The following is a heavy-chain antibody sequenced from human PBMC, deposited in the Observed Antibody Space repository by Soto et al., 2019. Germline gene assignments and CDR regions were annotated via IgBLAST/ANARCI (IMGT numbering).Heavy chain of an antibody. J-gene: IGHJ4*02. Sequence: GWSLRLSCAASGFTFSTYSMNWVRQAPGKGLEWVSYISSSSTYIYYADSVKGRFTISRDNAKNSLYLQMNSLRAEDTAVYYCLIAVAGSFAPDYWGQGTMGTV. CDR3: LIAVAGSFAPDY. D-gene: IGHD6-19*01. CDR1: GFTFSTYS. V-gene: IGHV3-21*01. CDR2: ISSSSTYI.